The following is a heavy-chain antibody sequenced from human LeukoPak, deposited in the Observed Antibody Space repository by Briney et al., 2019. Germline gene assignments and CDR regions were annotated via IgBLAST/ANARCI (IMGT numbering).Heavy chain of an antibody. CDR3: AKGQTTGTTKTNFDY. D-gene: IGHD1-1*01. V-gene: IGHV3-30*02. Sequence: GGSLRLSCAASGFTFSSYGMHWIRQAPGKGLEWVAFIRYDGSNKYYADSVKGRFTISRDNSKNTLYLQMNSLRAEDTAVYYCAKGQTTGTTKTNFDYWGQGTLVTVSS. CDR2: IRYDGSNK. CDR1: GFTFSSYG. J-gene: IGHJ4*02.